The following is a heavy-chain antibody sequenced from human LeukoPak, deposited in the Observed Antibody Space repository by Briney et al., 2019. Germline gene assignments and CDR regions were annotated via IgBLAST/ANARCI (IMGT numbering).Heavy chain of an antibody. CDR1: GFTFSGSA. V-gene: IGHV3-73*01. J-gene: IGHJ4*02. D-gene: IGHD4-17*01. CDR2: VRSKADSYAT. CDR3: AGGDYNADY. Sequence: GGSLKLSCVASGFTFSGSAIHWVRQASGKGLEWVGRVRSKADSYATAYTASMKGRFIISRDDSKNTAYLQMNSLKTEDTAVYYCAGGDYNADYWGQGTLVTVSS.